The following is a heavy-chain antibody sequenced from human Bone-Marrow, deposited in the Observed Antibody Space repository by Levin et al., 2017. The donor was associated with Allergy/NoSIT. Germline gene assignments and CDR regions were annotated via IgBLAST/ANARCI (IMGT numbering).Heavy chain of an antibody. J-gene: IGHJ3*02. V-gene: IGHV4-39*07. CDR1: GGSISSSSYY. Sequence: SETLSLTCTVSGGSISSSSYYWGWIRQPPGKGLEWIGSIYYSGSTYYNPSLKSRVTISVDTSKNQFSLKLSSVTAADTAVYYCARDTFRITIFGVVISNDAFDIWGQGTMVTVSS. CDR2: IYYSGST. CDR3: ARDTFRITIFGVVISNDAFDI. D-gene: IGHD3-3*01.